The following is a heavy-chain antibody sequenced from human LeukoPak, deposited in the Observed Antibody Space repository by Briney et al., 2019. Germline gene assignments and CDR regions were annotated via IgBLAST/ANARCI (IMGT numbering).Heavy chain of an antibody. V-gene: IGHV4-38-2*02. D-gene: IGHD2-2*01. Sequence: PSETLSLTCTVSGYSISSGYYWGWIRQPPGKGLEWIGSIYHSGSTYYNPSLKSRVTISVDTSKNQFSLKLSSVTAADTAVYYCARAGYCTSTTCPDAFDIWGQGTKVTVSS. CDR3: ARAGYCTSTTCPDAFDI. J-gene: IGHJ3*02. CDR2: IYHSGST. CDR1: GYSISSGYY.